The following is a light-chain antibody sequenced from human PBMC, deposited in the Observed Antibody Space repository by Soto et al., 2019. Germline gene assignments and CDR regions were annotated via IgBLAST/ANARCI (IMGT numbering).Light chain of an antibody. CDR1: SSDLGGYNY. CDR3: SSYTGDNNVM. Sequence: QSALTQPPSASGSPGQSVTISCTGTSSDLGGYNYVSWYQQHPGKAPKLMIYEVTKRPSGVPDRFSGSKSGNTASLTVSGLQVEDEADYYGSSYTGDNNVMIGGGTQLTVL. J-gene: IGLJ7*01. V-gene: IGLV2-8*01. CDR2: EVT.